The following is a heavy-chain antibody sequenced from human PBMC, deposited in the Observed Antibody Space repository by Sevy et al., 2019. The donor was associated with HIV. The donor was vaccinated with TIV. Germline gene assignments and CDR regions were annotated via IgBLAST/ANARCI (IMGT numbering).Heavy chain of an antibody. Sequence: GGSLRLSCAASRFPVSSNYMSWVRQAPGKGLEWVSVISSDGSTYHADSVKGRFTISRDNSKNTLYLQMNSLRVEDTAVYYCARGKSGYGYGLDYWGQGTLVTVSS. V-gene: IGHV3-66*01. J-gene: IGHJ4*02. CDR3: ARGKSGYGYGLDY. CDR2: ISSDGST. CDR1: RFPVSSNY. D-gene: IGHD5-18*01.